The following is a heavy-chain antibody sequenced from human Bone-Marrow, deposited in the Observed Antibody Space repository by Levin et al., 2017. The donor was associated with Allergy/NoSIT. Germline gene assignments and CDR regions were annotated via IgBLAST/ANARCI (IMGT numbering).Heavy chain of an antibody. D-gene: IGHD7-27*01. J-gene: IGHJ5*02. V-gene: IGHV4-4*02. CDR3: ARRNVLAPGEDWFDP. CDR2: IYHSGST. Sequence: TASETLSLTCGVSDGSISSSNWWTWVRQPPGKGVEWIGEIYHSGSTNYNPSLKSRVTISVEKSKNQFSLKLSSVTAADTAVYYCARRNVLAPGEDWFDPWGQGTLVTVSS. CDR1: DGSISSSNW.